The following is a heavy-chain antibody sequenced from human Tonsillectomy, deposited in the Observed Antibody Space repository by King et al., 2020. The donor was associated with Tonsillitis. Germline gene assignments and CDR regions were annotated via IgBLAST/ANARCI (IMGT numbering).Heavy chain of an antibody. D-gene: IGHD3-10*01. CDR2: IYSSGST. J-gene: IGHJ3*02. CDR1: GGSISNYY. Sequence: VQLQESGPGLVKPSETLSLTCTVSGGSISNYYWSWIRQPAGKGLEWIGRIYSSGSTIYNPSLKSRVTMSVDTSKNPFSLKLSSVTAADTAVYYCARVVWVGGIYAFDIWGQGTLVTVSS. CDR3: ARVVWVGGIYAFDI. V-gene: IGHV4-4*07.